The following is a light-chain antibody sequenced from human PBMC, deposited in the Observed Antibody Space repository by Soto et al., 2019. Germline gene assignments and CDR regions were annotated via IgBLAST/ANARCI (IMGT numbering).Light chain of an antibody. CDR3: QRYNSYPRT. CDR1: QSISNW. Sequence: DIQMTQSPSTLSASVGDRVTITCRSSQSISNWLAWYQQKPGKVPKLLIYDASILESGVPSRFSGSGSGTEFTLTISVLQPDDFATYYCQRYNSYPRTFGQGTKVDIK. V-gene: IGKV1-5*01. CDR2: DAS. J-gene: IGKJ1*01.